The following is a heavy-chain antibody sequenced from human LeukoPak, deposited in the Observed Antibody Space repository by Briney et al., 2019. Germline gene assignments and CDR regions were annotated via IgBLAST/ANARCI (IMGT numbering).Heavy chain of an antibody. CDR2: IWYDGSNK. D-gene: IGHD1-1*01. Sequence: GGSLRLSCAASGFTFSSYCMHWVRQAPGKGLEWVEVIWYDGSNKYYADSVKGRFTISRDNSKNTLYLQMNSLRAEDTAVYYCARVYNRGAFDIWGQGTMVTVSS. V-gene: IGHV3-33*01. CDR1: GFTFSSYC. CDR3: ARVYNRGAFDI. J-gene: IGHJ3*02.